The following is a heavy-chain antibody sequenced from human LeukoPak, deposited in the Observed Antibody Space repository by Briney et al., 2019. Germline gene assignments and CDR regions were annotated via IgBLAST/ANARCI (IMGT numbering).Heavy chain of an antibody. J-gene: IGHJ4*02. Sequence: PSETLSLTCTVSGGSISSSSYYWGWIRQPPGKGLEWIGSIYYSGSTYYNPSLKSRVTISVDTSKNQFSLKLTSVTVADTALYFCARGIPFYSWGRGLPVAVSS. CDR3: ARGIPFYS. D-gene: IGHD3-3*02. V-gene: IGHV4-39*01. CDR2: IYYSGST. CDR1: GGSISSSSYY.